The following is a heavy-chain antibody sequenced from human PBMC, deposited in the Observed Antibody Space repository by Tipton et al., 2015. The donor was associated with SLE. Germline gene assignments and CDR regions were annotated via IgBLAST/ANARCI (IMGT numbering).Heavy chain of an antibody. D-gene: IGHD2-8*01. V-gene: IGHV4-39*01. CDR1: DDSISGYY. CDR2: IFYSGGT. J-gene: IGHJ5*02. CDR3: GRQEWVTKPNGVDP. Sequence: TLSLTCTVSDDSISGYYWGWIRQAPGKGLEWIGSIFYSGGTYYSPSLKSRVTMSVDTSKNWFFLKLSSVTAADTAVYYCGRQEWVTKPNGVDPWGQGTLVTVSS.